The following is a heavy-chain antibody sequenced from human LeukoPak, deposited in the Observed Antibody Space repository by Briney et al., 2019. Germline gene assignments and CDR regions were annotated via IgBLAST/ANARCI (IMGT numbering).Heavy chain of an antibody. V-gene: IGHV6-1*01. D-gene: IGHD6-19*01. CDR1: GDSVSSNSAA. CDR3: ARASSGWYSYYYYYMDV. J-gene: IGHJ6*03. CDR2: TYYRSKWYN. Sequence: PSQTLSLTCAISGDSVSSNSAAWNWIRQSPSRGLEWLGRTYYRSKWYNDYAVSVKSRITINPDTSKNQFSLQLNSVTPEDTAVYYCARASSGWYSYYYYYMDVWGKGTTVTVSS.